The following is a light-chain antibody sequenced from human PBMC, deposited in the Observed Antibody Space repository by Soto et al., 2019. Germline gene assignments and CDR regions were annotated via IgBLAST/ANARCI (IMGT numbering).Light chain of an antibody. V-gene: IGKV1-39*01. CDR2: AAT. Sequence: DIQMTQSPSSMSAPVGDRVTITCRASQSISSYLNWYQHKPGKAPNLLIYAATTLQSGVPSRFSGSGSGTDFTLTISSLQPEDFATYYCQQSYSNPRTFGQGTKVDIK. CDR1: QSISSY. CDR3: QQSYSNPRT. J-gene: IGKJ1*01.